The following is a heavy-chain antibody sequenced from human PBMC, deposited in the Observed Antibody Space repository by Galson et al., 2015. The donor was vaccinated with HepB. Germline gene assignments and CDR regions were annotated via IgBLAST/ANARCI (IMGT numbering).Heavy chain of an antibody. Sequence: LRLSCAASGFTFSRNAMSWVRQAPGKGLEWVSSLTGSSDITNIADSAKGRFSISRDNSKNTLYLQMNSLRVEDTASYYCARTTWRDKNWPIFDSWGQGTLVTVSS. D-gene: IGHD1-1*01. V-gene: IGHV3-23*01. CDR2: LTGSSDIT. CDR1: GFTFSRNA. CDR3: ARTTWRDKNWPIFDS. J-gene: IGHJ4*02.